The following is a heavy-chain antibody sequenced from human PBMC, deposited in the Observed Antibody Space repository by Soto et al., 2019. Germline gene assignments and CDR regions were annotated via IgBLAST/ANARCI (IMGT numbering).Heavy chain of an antibody. D-gene: IGHD4-4*01. Sequence: QVQLVQSGAEVKKPGSSVKVSYNASGGTFSSYAISWVRQAPGQGLEWMGGIIPIFGTANYAQKFQGRVTITADESTSTAYMELSSLRSEDTAVYYCARGGTLLQYSNWFDPWGQGTLVTGSS. CDR1: GGTFSSYA. CDR2: IIPIFGTA. V-gene: IGHV1-69*01. CDR3: ARGGTLLQYSNWFDP. J-gene: IGHJ5*02.